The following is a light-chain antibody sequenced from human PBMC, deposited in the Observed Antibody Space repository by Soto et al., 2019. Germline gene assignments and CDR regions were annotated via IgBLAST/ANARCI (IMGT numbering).Light chain of an antibody. Sequence: DIQMTQFPSTLSASVGDRVTITCRASQSISSWLAWYQQKPGRAPNLLIHKASHLESGVPSRFSGSGSGTEFTLTISSLQPGDFATYYCQHYNSYPWTFGQGTKVDIK. CDR2: KAS. V-gene: IGKV1-5*03. J-gene: IGKJ1*01. CDR1: QSISSW. CDR3: QHYNSYPWT.